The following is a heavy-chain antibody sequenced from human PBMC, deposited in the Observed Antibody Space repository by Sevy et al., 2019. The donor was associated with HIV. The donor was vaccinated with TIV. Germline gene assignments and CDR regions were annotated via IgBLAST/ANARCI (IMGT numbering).Heavy chain of an antibody. CDR2: IYYDGNNK. CDR3: ARDLGIAVAPDY. CDR1: GFTFNTYG. D-gene: IGHD6-19*01. Sequence: GGSLRLSCAASGFTFNTYGMHWVHQAPGKGLEWVALIYYDGNNKVYADSVKGRFTISRDNSKNTLFLQMNSLRAEDTAFYYCARDLGIAVAPDYWGQGTLVTVSS. J-gene: IGHJ4*02. V-gene: IGHV3-33*01.